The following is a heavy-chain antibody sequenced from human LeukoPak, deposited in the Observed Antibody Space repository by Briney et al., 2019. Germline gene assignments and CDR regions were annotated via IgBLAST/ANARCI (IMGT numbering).Heavy chain of an antibody. V-gene: IGHV1-8*01. J-gene: IGHJ5*02. Sequence: ASVKVSCKASGYTFTSYDINWVRQATGQGLEWMGWMNPNSGNTGYAQKFQGRVTMTRNTSISTAYMELSSLRSEDTAVYYCAAESRGSNWFDPWGQGTLVTVSS. CDR1: GYTFTSYD. CDR2: MNPNSGNT. D-gene: IGHD3-10*01. CDR3: AAESRGSNWFDP.